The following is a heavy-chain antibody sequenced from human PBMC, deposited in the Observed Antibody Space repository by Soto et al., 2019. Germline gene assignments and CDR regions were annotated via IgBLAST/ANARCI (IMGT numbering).Heavy chain of an antibody. V-gene: IGHV2-5*02. CDR3: ARLTRGVYDSGRLWEKFDY. CDR1: GFSLSSIGMG. Sequence: QITVKESGLTLVKPTETLTLTCTFSGFSLSSIGMGVGWIRQPPGKALEWLALIYWDDDKRYNPSLSSRLTITKDPSKNAVDLTMTNMDPVDTATYYCARLTRGVYDSGRLWEKFDYWGQGTLVTVSS. CDR2: IYWDDDK. J-gene: IGHJ4*02. D-gene: IGHD5-12*01.